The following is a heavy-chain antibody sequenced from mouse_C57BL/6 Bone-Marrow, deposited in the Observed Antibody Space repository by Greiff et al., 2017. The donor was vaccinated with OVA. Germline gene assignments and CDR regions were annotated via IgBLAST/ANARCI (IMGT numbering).Heavy chain of an antibody. CDR3: ARAPGFAY. J-gene: IGHJ3*01. Sequence: QVQLQQSGAELVRPGASLKLSCKPSGSTFPDSYINWVKPRPGQGLEWFARIYPVSGNTNYNENFKGKATLTAEKSSSTAYMHLSSLTSEASAVYFCARAPGFAYWGQGTLVTVSA. CDR1: GSTFPDSY. V-gene: IGHV1-76*01. CDR2: IYPVSGNT.